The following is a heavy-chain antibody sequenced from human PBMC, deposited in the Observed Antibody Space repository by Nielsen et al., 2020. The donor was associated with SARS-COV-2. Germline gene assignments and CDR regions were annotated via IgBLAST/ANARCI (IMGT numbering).Heavy chain of an antibody. D-gene: IGHD5-12*01. CDR1: GYTFTSYA. J-gene: IGHJ5*02. V-gene: IGHV1-3*01. Sequence: ASVKVSCKASGYTFTSYAMHWVRQAPGQRLEWMGWINAGNGNTKYSQKFQGRVTITRDTSASTAYMELSSLRSEDTAVYYCATGIGNSGYDFWSLDPWGQGTLVTVSS. CDR2: INAGNGNT. CDR3: ATGIGNSGYDFWSLDP.